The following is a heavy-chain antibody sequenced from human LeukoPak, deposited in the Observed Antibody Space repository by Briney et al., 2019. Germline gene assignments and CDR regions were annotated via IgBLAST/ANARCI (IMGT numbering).Heavy chain of an antibody. J-gene: IGHJ5*02. Sequence: GASVKVSCKASGYTFTSYDINWVRQATGQGLEWMGWMNPNSGNTGYAQKFQGRVTMTTDTSTSTAYMELRSLRSDDTAVYYCASGPLGEMATPGWFDPWGQGTLVTVSS. CDR1: GYTFTSYD. V-gene: IGHV1-8*01. CDR2: MNPNSGNT. CDR3: ASGPLGEMATPGWFDP. D-gene: IGHD5-24*01.